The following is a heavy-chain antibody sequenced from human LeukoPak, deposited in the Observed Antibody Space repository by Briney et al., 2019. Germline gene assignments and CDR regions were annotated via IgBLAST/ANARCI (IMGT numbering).Heavy chain of an antibody. D-gene: IGHD5-12*01. CDR3: ARDLAGYDSFDY. CDR2: ISSSSTI. J-gene: IGHJ4*02. Sequence: PRGSLRLSCAASGFTFSSYSMNWVRQAPGKGLEWVSYISSSSTIYYADSVKGRFTISRDNAKNSLYLQMNSLRDEDTAVYYCARDLAGYDSFDYWGQGTLVTVSS. CDR1: GFTFSSYS. V-gene: IGHV3-48*02.